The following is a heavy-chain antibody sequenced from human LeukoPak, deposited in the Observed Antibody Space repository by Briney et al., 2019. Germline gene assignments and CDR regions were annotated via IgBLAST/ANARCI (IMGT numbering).Heavy chain of an antibody. CDR2: ISAYNGNT. Sequence: ASVKVSCKASGYSFTGYYMHWVRQAPGQGLEWMGWISAYNGNTNYAQKLQGRVTMTTDTSTSTAYMELRSLRSDDTAVYYCARDLHDYSTTPDYWGQGTLVTVSS. CDR1: GYSFTGYY. CDR3: ARDLHDYSTTPDY. V-gene: IGHV1-18*04. J-gene: IGHJ4*02. D-gene: IGHD4-11*01.